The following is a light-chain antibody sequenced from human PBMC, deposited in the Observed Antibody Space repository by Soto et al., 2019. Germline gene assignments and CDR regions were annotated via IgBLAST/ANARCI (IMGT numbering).Light chain of an antibody. CDR3: QQYYDSPPT. Sequence: DIVITQSPDSLPVYLCERPTINCNSSQSVLSSFNNKNFIGWYQQRPGQPPKLLLYWASTRESGVPDRFSGSGSGTDFALTISSLQAEDVAIYFCQQYYDSPPTFGPGTMVDVK. CDR2: WAS. CDR1: QSVLSSFNNKNF. V-gene: IGKV4-1*01. J-gene: IGKJ1*01.